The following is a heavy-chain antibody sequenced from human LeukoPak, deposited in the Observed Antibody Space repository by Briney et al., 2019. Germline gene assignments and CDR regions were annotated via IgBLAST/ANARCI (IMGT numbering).Heavy chain of an antibody. V-gene: IGHV1-8*01. D-gene: IGHD5-18*01. CDR3: AREVDTAMVCFDY. J-gene: IGHJ4*02. CDR1: GYTFTSFD. Sequence: ASVKVSCKASGYTFTSFDINWVRQATGQGLEWMGWMNPNSGITGYAQNFQGRLTLTRDTSINTAYMELSSLRSEDTAVYYCAREVDTAMVCFDYWGQGTLVTVSS. CDR2: MNPNSGIT.